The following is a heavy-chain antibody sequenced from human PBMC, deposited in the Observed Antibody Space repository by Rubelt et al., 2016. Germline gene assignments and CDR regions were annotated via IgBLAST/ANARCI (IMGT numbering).Heavy chain of an antibody. Sequence: QVQLVQSGAEVKKPGASVKVSCKASGYTFTGYYMHWVRQAPGQGLEWMGWINPNSGGTNYARNVHGRVTMTRDTSISTAYMGLGRLRSDGTAGEYCARFAIGGHSSGYLFDYWGQGTLVTVSS. J-gene: IGHJ4*02. CDR3: ARFAIGGHSSGYLFDY. CDR1: GYTFTGYY. CDR2: INPNSGGT. D-gene: IGHD3-22*01. V-gene: IGHV1-2*02.